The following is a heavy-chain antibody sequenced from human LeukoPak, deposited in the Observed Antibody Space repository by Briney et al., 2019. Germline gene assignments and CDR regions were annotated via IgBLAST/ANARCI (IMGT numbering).Heavy chain of an antibody. CDR1: GFTFSSYA. CDR2: IYYSGST. CDR3: ARQDYYSSGYYTT. J-gene: IGHJ5*02. D-gene: IGHD3-22*01. Sequence: GSLRLSCAASGFTFSSYAMSWVRQPPGKGLEWIGYIYYSGSTNYNPSLKSRVTISVDTSKNQFSLKLSSVTAADTAVYYCARQDYYSSGYYTTWGQGTLVTVSS. V-gene: IGHV4-59*08.